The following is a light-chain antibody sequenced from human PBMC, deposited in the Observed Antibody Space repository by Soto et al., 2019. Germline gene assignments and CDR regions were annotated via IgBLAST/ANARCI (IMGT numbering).Light chain of an antibody. CDR2: EVS. Sequence: VVLAQSPLSLPVTVGQRATVSCWSSQSLLFINGITFLTWFHQRPGQPPRRLISEVSNRESGVPDRFSGSGSGTNFTLTISRVEAEDVGLFYCMQGTHWPLTFGGGTKV. J-gene: IGKJ4*01. V-gene: IGKV2-30*01. CDR3: MQGTHWPLT. CDR1: QSLLFINGITF.